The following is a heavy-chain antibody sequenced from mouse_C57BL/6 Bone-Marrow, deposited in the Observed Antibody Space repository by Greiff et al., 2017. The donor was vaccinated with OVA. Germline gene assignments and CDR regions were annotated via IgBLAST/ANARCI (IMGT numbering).Heavy chain of an antibody. V-gene: IGHV1-59*01. CDR3: ARYGSSYLYYYAMDY. J-gene: IGHJ4*01. CDR1: GYTFTSYW. Sequence: VQLQQPGAELVRPGTSVKLSCKASGYTFTSYWMHWVKQRPGQGLEWIGVIDPSDSYTNYNQKFKGKATLTVDTSSSTAYMQLSSLTSEDSAVYYCARYGSSYLYYYAMDYWGQGTSVTVSS. D-gene: IGHD1-1*01. CDR2: IDPSDSYT.